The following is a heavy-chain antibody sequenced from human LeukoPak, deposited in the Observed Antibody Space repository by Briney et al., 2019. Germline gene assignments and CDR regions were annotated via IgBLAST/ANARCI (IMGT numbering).Heavy chain of an antibody. Sequence: KPSETLSLTCTVSAGSISSSNYYWGWIRQPPGKGLEWIGSIYYSGRTYYNPSLKSRATISVNTSKKQFSLKLSSVTAADTAVYYCASPGGFLYYYMDVWGKGTTVTVSS. CDR3: ASPGGFLYYYMDV. CDR2: IYYSGRT. J-gene: IGHJ6*03. D-gene: IGHD1-14*01. CDR1: AGSISSSNYY. V-gene: IGHV4-39*07.